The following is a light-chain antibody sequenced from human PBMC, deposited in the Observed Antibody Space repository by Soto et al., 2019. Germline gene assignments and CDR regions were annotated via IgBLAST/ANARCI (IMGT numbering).Light chain of an antibody. CDR3: QQYGSSP. Sequence: VVLTQSPVTLSLSPGERATLSCRASQSVSSSYLAWYQQKPGQAPRLLIYGASSRATGIPDRFSGSGSGTDFTLTISRLEPEDFAVYYCQQYGSSPFGGGTKVDIK. CDR2: GAS. J-gene: IGKJ4*01. CDR1: QSVSSSY. V-gene: IGKV3-20*01.